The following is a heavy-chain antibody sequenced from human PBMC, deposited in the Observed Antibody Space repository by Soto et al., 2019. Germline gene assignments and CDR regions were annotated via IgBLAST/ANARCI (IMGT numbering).Heavy chain of an antibody. CDR3: ARGPLGAFDI. CDR2: IRSGGSNE. V-gene: IGHV3-11*01. CDR1: GFSFSGSY. Sequence: VQLVESGGGLVKPGGSLRLSCAASGFSFSGSYMSWIRQAPGKGLEWVSYIRSGGSNEYYAASVRGRFAISREDAKNSLYLQLTSLRADDTAVYYCARGPLGAFDILGQGTVVTVSS. J-gene: IGHJ3*02.